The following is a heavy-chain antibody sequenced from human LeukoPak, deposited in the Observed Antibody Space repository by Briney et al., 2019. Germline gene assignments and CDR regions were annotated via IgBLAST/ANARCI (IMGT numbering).Heavy chain of an antibody. J-gene: IGHJ3*02. CDR1: GFTFSSYG. V-gene: IGHV3-30*02. CDR2: IWYDRSNK. CDR3: ANIPIVVVTLDAFDI. Sequence: PGGSLRLSCAASGFTFSSYGMHWVRQAPGKGLEWVAVIWYDRSNKYYADSVKGRFTISRDNSKNTLYLQMNSLRAEDTAVYYCANIPIVVVTLDAFDIWGQGTMVTVSS. D-gene: IGHD2-21*02.